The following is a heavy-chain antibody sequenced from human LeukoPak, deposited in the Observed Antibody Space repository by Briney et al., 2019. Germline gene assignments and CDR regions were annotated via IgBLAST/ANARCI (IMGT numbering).Heavy chain of an antibody. CDR2: INHSGST. V-gene: IGHV4-34*01. Sequence: SETLSLTCAVYGGSFSGYYWSWIRQPPGKGLEWIGEINHSGSTNYNPSLKSRVTISVDTSKNQFSLKLSSVTAADTAVYYCARSGRGDFRSGPRWFDPWGQGTLVTVSS. CDR1: GGSFSGYY. CDR3: ARSGRGDFRSGPRWFDP. J-gene: IGHJ5*02. D-gene: IGHD3-3*01.